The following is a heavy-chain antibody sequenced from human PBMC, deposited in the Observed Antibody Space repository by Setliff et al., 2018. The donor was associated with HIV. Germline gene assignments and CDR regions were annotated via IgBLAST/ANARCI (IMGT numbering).Heavy chain of an antibody. Sequence: GGSLRLSCAASGFTFSTYSMNWVCQAPGKGLEWVSSISSSSSYIYYADSVQGRFTISRDNAKNSLYLQMNSLRAEDTAVYYCARDGTAAAPTWFDPWGQGTLVTVSS. D-gene: IGHD6-13*01. J-gene: IGHJ5*02. CDR3: ARDGTAAAPTWFDP. CDR2: ISSSSSYI. V-gene: IGHV3-21*01. CDR1: GFTFSTYS.